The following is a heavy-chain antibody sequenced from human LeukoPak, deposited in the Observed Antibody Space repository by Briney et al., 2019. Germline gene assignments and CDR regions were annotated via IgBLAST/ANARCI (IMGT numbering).Heavy chain of an antibody. CDR3: AKDSRESYYDILTGYYIY. D-gene: IGHD3-9*01. J-gene: IGHJ4*02. Sequence: GGSLRLSCAASGFTLSSYGMHWVRQAPGKGLEWVAFIRYDGSNKYYADSVKGRFTISRDNSKNTLYLQMNSLRAEDTAVYYCAKDSRESYYDILTGYYIYWGQGTLVTVSS. CDR1: GFTLSSYG. V-gene: IGHV3-30*02. CDR2: IRYDGSNK.